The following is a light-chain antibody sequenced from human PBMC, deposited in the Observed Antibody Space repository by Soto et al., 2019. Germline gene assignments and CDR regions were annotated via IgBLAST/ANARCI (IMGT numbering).Light chain of an antibody. CDR3: TSYASGSSLVV. Sequence: QSALTQPASVSGSPGQSITLSCTGTSSDIGGYDYVSWYQRHPGKAPKLIIYDVNNRPSGVSNRFSGSKSGNTASLTISGLQAEDEADYYCTSYASGSSLVVFGGETKLTVL. CDR1: SSDIGGYDY. CDR2: DVN. V-gene: IGLV2-14*01. J-gene: IGLJ2*01.